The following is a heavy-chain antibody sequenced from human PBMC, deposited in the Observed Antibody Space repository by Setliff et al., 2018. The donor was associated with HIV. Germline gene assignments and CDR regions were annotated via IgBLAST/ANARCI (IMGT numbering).Heavy chain of an antibody. J-gene: IGHJ6*03. V-gene: IGHV4-39*01. CDR3: ARLPSYYYYYYMDV. Sequence: SETLSLTCSVSGDSFSSGTYYWGWIRQPPGKGLEWIGSVYYSGSTSYNPSLKSRVTISVDTSKNQFSLKLSSVTSADTAVYYCARLPSYYYYYYMDVWGKGTTVTVSS. CDR2: VYYSGST. CDR1: GDSFSSGTYY.